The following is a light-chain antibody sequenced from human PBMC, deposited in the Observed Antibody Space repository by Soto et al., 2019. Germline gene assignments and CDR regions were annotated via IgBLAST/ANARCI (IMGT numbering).Light chain of an antibody. CDR2: DAS. V-gene: IGKV3D-11*01. CDR3: QQRCNWLT. Sequence: RGSITSRASQGVSSYLAWYQQKPGQAPRLLIYDASNRATGIPARFSGSGPGTDFTLTISVLEPENSAVHFCQQRCNWLTFCQGTRWRL. J-gene: IGKJ5*01. CDR1: QGVSSY.